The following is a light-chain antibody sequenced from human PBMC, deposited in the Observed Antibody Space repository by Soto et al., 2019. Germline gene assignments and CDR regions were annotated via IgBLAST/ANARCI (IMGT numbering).Light chain of an antibody. CDR2: EVS. CDR1: SSDVGGYNY. CDR3: SSYAGSNNWGV. V-gene: IGLV2-8*01. J-gene: IGLJ2*01. Sequence: QSALTQPPSASGSPGQSLTISCTGTSSDVGGYNYVSWYQQHPGKAPKLMIYEVSERPSGVPDRFSGSKSGNTASLTVSGLQAEDEADYYCSSYAGSNNWGVFGGGTKLTVL.